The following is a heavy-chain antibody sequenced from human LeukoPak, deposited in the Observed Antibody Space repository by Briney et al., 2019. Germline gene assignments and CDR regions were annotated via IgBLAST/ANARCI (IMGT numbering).Heavy chain of an antibody. CDR3: ARRPLGGAYYYFDY. CDR2: IYPGDSDT. CDR1: EYGFTNFW. D-gene: IGHD3-16*01. V-gene: IGHV5-51*01. Sequence: GESLKISCKASEYGFTNFWIGWVRQMPGKGLEWMGIIYPGDSDTKYSPSFQGQVTISADKSITTAYLQWSSLKASDTAMYYCARRPLGGAYYYFDYWGQGTLVTVSS. J-gene: IGHJ4*02.